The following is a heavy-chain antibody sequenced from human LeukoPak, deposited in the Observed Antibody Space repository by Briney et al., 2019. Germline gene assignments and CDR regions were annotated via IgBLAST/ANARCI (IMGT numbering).Heavy chain of an antibody. CDR2: ISSISSYI. CDR1: GFTFSSYS. J-gene: IGHJ4*02. Sequence: GGPLRLSCAASGFTFSSYSMNWVRQAPGKGLDWVSSISSISSYIYYADSVKGRFTISRDNAKNSLYLQMNSLRAEDTAVYYCARYSGYEQVCDYWGRGTLVTVSS. CDR3: ARYSGYEQVCDY. V-gene: IGHV3-21*01. D-gene: IGHD5-12*01.